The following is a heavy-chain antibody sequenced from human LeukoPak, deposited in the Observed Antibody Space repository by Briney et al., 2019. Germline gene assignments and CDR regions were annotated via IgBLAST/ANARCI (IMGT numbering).Heavy chain of an antibody. D-gene: IGHD3-10*01. CDR3: AKDNAYYYADY. J-gene: IGHJ4*02. V-gene: IGHV3-30*18. Sequence: GGSLRLSCAASGFTFSSYGMHWVRQAPGKGLGWVAVISYDGSNKYYADSVKGRFTISRDNSKSTLHLQMNSLRAEDTAVYYCAKDNAYYYADYWGQGTLVTVSS. CDR1: GFTFSSYG. CDR2: ISYDGSNK.